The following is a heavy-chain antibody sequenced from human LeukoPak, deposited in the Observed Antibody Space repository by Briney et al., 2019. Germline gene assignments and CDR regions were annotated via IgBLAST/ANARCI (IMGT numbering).Heavy chain of an antibody. V-gene: IGHV3-48*03. J-gene: IGHJ3*02. CDR2: ITSSGSTI. D-gene: IGHD6-13*01. Sequence: GSLRLSCAASGLTFSAYDMNWVRQAPGKGLEWVSHITSSGSTIYYADSVKGRFTISRDNAKNSLYLQMNSLRAEDTAVYYCARPGYSSSWSAFDIWGQGTMVTVSS. CDR1: GLTFSAYD. CDR3: ARPGYSSSWSAFDI.